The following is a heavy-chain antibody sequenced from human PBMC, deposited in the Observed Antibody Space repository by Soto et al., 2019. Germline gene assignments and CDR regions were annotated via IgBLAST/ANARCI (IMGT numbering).Heavy chain of an antibody. Sequence: PGGSLRLSCAASGFTFSSYWMHWVRQAPGKGLVWVSRINSDGSSTSYADSVKGRFTISRDNAKNTLYLQMNSLRAEDTAVYYCAREGSGYDQNFDYWGQGTLVTVSS. V-gene: IGHV3-74*01. CDR2: INSDGSST. D-gene: IGHD5-12*01. CDR3: AREGSGYDQNFDY. J-gene: IGHJ4*02. CDR1: GFTFSSYW.